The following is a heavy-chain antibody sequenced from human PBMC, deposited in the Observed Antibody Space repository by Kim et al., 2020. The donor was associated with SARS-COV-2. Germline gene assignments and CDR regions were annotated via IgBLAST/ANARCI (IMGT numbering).Heavy chain of an antibody. J-gene: IGHJ4*02. CDR2: IKSKTDGGTT. D-gene: IGHD3-16*01. Sequence: GGSLRLSCAASGFTFSNAWMSWVRQAPGKGLEWVGRIKSKTDGGTTDYAAPVKGRFTISRDDSKNTLYLQMNSLKTEDTAVYYCTTDPVSGGGDDYWGQGTLVTVSS. CDR1: GFTFSNAW. CDR3: TTDPVSGGGDDY. V-gene: IGHV3-15*01.